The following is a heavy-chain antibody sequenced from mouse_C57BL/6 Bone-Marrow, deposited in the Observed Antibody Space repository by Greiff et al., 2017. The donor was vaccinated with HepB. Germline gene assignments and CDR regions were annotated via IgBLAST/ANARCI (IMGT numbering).Heavy chain of an antibody. Sequence: EVKLVESGAELVRPGASVKLSCTASGFNIKDDYMHWVKQRPEQGLEWIGWIDPENGDTEYASKFQGKATITADTSSNTAYLQLSSLTSEDTAVYYCTTTAQAKYFDYWGQGTTLTVSS. J-gene: IGHJ2*01. CDR2: IDPENGDT. CDR1: GFNIKDDY. V-gene: IGHV14-4*01. D-gene: IGHD3-2*02. CDR3: TTTAQAKYFDY.